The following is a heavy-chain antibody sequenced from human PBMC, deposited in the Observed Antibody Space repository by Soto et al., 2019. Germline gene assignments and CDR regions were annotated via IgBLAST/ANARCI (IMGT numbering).Heavy chain of an antibody. CDR3: ASGMVRGVYFDY. V-gene: IGHV4-31*03. J-gene: IGHJ4*02. D-gene: IGHD3-10*01. CDR2: IYYSRST. CDR1: GGASRMGGYY. Sequence: SETLSHTCTVAGGASRMGGYYWIWISPHPGKRLERIVYIYYSRSTYYNPSLKSRVTIPVATSKNQFSLKLSSVTAAATAVYYCASGMVRGVYFDYWGQGTLVTVSS.